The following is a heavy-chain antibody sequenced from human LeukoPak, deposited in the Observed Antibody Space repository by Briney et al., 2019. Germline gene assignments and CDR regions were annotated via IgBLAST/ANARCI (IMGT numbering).Heavy chain of an antibody. J-gene: IGHJ4*02. V-gene: IGHV4-61*01. CDR3: ARGVPAAKTFDS. CDR1: GGSISSGSYY. Sequence: PSETLSLTCTVSGGSISSGSYYWSWIRQPPGKGLEWIGNIYYSGSTNYSPSLKSRVTVSVDTSKKQLSLKLSSVTAADTAVYYCARGVPAAKTFDSWGQGTLVIVSS. CDR2: IYYSGST. D-gene: IGHD6-13*01.